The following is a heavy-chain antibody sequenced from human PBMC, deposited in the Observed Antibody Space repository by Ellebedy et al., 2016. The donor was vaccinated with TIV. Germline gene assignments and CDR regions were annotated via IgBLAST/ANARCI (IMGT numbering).Heavy chain of an antibody. D-gene: IGHD3-22*01. Sequence: GESLKISCAASGFTFSGYWMNWVRQAPGKGLDWVASILGSGGSTYYADSVKGRFTISRDNSKNKLYLQLSSLRAEDTAVYYCAKDPTLDSSDYYGDYFDFWGQGSLVTVSS. J-gene: IGHJ4*02. CDR3: AKDPTLDSSDYYGDYFDF. CDR1: GFTFSGYW. V-gene: IGHV3-23*01. CDR2: ILGSGGST.